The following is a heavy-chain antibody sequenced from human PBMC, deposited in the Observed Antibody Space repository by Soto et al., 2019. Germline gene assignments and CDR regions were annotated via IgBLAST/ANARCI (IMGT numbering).Heavy chain of an antibody. J-gene: IGHJ4*02. Sequence: EVQLVESGGGLVKPGGSLRLSCAASGFTFSDFTMNWVRQAPGKGLQWVSSISSGGSFISYADSVRGRFTISRDNAKNSLHLQVDSLGAEDTAVFFCARGSRRTFAYWGQGTLVTVSS. V-gene: IGHV3-21*01. D-gene: IGHD6-13*01. CDR2: ISSGGSFI. CDR3: ARGSRRTFAY. CDR1: GFTFSDFT.